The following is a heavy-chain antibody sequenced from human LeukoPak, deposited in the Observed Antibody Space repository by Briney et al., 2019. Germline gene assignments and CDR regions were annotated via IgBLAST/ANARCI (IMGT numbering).Heavy chain of an antibody. D-gene: IGHD6-13*01. J-gene: IGHJ4*02. CDR1: GGTFSSYA. Sequence: GSSVKVSCKASGGTFSSYAISWVRQAPGQGLEWMGGIIPIFGTASYAQKFQGRVTITTDESTSTAYMELSSLRSEDTAVYYCNYGAAADFDYWSQGTLVTVSS. V-gene: IGHV1-69*05. CDR2: IIPIFGTA. CDR3: NYGAAADFDY.